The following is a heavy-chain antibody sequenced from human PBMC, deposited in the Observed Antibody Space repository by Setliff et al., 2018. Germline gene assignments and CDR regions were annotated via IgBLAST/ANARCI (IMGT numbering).Heavy chain of an antibody. Sequence: ASVKVSCKPSGYMFTTYGISWVRQAPGQGLEWMGIINPRAGTTSYAQKLQGRVTMTRDTSTSTVYMELSSLRTEDTAVYYCARGYYDSYARYYVVGDYWGQGTPVTVSS. D-gene: IGHD3-22*01. J-gene: IGHJ4*02. CDR2: INPRAGTT. CDR1: GYMFTTYG. V-gene: IGHV1-46*04. CDR3: ARGYYDSYARYYVVGDY.